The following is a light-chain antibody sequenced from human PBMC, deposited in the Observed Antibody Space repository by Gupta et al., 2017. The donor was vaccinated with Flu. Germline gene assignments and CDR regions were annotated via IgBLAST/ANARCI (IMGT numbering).Light chain of an antibody. CDR1: QSVLYSSNNKNY. Sequence: SLGERATINCKSSQSVLYSSNNKNYLAWYQQKPGQPPKLLIYWASTRESGVPDRFSGSGSGTXFTLTIXSLQAEDVAVYYCQQYYSTPHTFGXGTKLEIK. CDR2: WAS. J-gene: IGKJ2*01. V-gene: IGKV4-1*01. CDR3: QQYYSTPHT.